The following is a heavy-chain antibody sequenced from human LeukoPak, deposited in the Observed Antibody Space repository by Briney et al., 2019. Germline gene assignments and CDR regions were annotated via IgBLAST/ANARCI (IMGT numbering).Heavy chain of an antibody. J-gene: IGHJ4*02. CDR2: ISSSGSTI. Sequence: GGSLRLSCAASGFTFSSYEMNWVRQAPGKGLEWVSYISSSGSTIYYADPVKGRFTISRDNAKNTLYLQMNSLRAEDTAVYYCAGTMVRGAFDYWGQGTLVTVSS. V-gene: IGHV3-48*03. CDR3: AGTMVRGAFDY. CDR1: GFTFSSYE. D-gene: IGHD3-10*01.